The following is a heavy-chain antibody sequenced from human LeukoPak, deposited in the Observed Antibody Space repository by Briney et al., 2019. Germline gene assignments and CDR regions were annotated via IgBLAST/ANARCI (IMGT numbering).Heavy chain of an antibody. CDR2: IKPDGSQN. CDR3: ARPIVGAIQN. Sequence: GGSLRLSCVASGFTISNYWMSWVRQAPGKGLEWVANIKPDGSQNDYVGSVKGRFTISRDNAKNSLYLQMNSLRAEDTAVYYCARPIVGAIQNWGQGTLVTVSS. D-gene: IGHD1-26*01. CDR1: GFTISNYW. J-gene: IGHJ4*02. V-gene: IGHV3-7*03.